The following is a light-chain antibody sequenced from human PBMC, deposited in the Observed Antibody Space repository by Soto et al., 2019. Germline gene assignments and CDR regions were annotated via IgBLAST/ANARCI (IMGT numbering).Light chain of an antibody. CDR1: QSVSSY. J-gene: IGKJ5*01. V-gene: IGKV3-11*01. CDR3: QQRNSWPPTFT. CDR2: DVS. Sequence: VVLTQSPVTLSLSPGERATLSCRASQSVSSYLAWYQQKPGQAPRLLIYDVSNRATGIPARFSGSGSGTDFTLTISSLEPEDFAVYYCQQRNSWPPTFTFGQGTRLEIK.